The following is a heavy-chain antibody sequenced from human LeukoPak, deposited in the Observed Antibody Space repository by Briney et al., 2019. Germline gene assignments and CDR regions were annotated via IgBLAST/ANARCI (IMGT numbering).Heavy chain of an antibody. J-gene: IGHJ3*02. CDR1: GFTFSSYW. CDR2: IKQDGSEK. D-gene: IGHD3-9*01. CDR3: ARDSGILTGYSYDAFDI. Sequence: GGSLRLSCAASGFTFSSYWMSWVRQAPGKGLEWVANIKQDGSEKYYVDSVKGRFTISRDNAKNSLYLQMNSLRAEDTAVYYCARDSGILTGYSYDAFDIWGQGTMVTVSS. V-gene: IGHV3-7*01.